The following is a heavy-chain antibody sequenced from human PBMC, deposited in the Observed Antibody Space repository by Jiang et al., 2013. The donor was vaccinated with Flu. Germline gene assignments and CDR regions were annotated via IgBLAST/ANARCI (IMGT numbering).Heavy chain of an antibody. D-gene: IGHD3-3*01. J-gene: IGHJ4*02. CDR2: IYWNDDK. Sequence: KPTQTLTLTCTFSGFSLSTSGVGVGWIRQPPGKALEWLALIYWNDDKRYSPSLKSRLTITKDTSKNQVVLTMTNMDPVDTATYYCAHSSYDFWSNTIYLDYWGQGTLVTVSS. CDR3: AHSSYDFWSNTIYLDY. CDR1: GFSLSTSGVG. V-gene: IGHV2-5*01.